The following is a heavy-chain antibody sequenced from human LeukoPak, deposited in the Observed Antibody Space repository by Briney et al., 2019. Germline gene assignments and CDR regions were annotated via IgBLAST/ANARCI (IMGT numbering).Heavy chain of an antibody. CDR2: MNPNSGNT. CDR3: ARANYYYDSSGYYYYYYYVDV. V-gene: IGHV1-8*03. J-gene: IGHJ6*03. D-gene: IGHD3-22*01. Sequence: ASVKVSCKASGYTFTSYDINWVRQATGQGLEWMGWMNPNSGNTGYAQKFQGRVTITRNTSISTAYMELSSLRSEDTAVYYCARANYYYDSSGYYYYYYYVDVWGKGTTVTVSS. CDR1: GYTFTSYD.